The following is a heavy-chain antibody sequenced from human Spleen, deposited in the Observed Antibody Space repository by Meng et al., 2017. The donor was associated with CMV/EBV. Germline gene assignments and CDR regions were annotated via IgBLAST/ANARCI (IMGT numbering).Heavy chain of an antibody. D-gene: IGHD1/OR15-1a*01. CDR1: GGSLSDYD. J-gene: IGHJ5*02. CDR2: INHSGST. CDR3: ARVADWNTYLGWFDP. V-gene: IGHV4-34*01. Sequence: VYGGSLSDYDWSWIRHPPGKGLEWIGEINHSGSTNYNPSLKSRITISVDTSNNQFSLKLNSVTAADTAVYYCARVADWNTYLGWFDPWGQGTLVTVSS.